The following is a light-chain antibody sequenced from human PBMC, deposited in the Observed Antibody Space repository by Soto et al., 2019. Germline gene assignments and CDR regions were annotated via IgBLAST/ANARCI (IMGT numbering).Light chain of an antibody. CDR1: QSVSSSY. CDR3: QQYGTSEII. J-gene: IGKJ5*01. V-gene: IGKV3-20*01. Sequence: EIVLTQSPGTLSLSPGERATLSCRASQSVSSSYLAWYQQIPGQAPRLLIYGASSRATGIPDRFSGSGSGTDFTLTISRLETEDFAVFYCQQYGTSEIIFGQGTRLEIK. CDR2: GAS.